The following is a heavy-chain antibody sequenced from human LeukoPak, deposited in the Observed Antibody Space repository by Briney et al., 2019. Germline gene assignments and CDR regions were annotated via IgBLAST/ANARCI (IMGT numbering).Heavy chain of an antibody. V-gene: IGHV3-23*01. D-gene: IGHD6-19*01. CDR1: GFTFSSYA. CDR3: AKADSGWYELDY. CDR2: ISGSGGST. J-gene: IGHJ4*02. Sequence: PGRSLRLSCAASGFTFSSYAMSCVRQPPGKGLEWVSAISGSGGSTSYADSVKARFTISRDNSKNTLYLQMNSLRAEDTAVYYCAKADSGWYELDYWGQGTLVTVSS.